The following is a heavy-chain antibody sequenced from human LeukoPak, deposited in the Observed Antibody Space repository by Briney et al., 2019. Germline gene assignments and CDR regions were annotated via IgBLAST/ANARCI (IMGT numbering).Heavy chain of an antibody. Sequence: PGRSLRLSCAVSGFTFSRYGMHWVRQAPGKGLDWVAVISYDGSTKYYADSVKGRFTISRDNSKNTLYLQMNSLRSEDTAVYYCAKDSRHIVVVTAIQSSYFDYWGQGTLVTVSS. CDR2: ISYDGSTK. J-gene: IGHJ4*02. D-gene: IGHD2-21*02. CDR1: GFTFSRYG. V-gene: IGHV3-30*18. CDR3: AKDSRHIVVVTAIQSSYFDY.